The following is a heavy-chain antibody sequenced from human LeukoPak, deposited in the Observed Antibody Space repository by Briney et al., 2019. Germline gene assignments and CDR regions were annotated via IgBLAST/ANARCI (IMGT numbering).Heavy chain of an antibody. V-gene: IGHV1-8*03. D-gene: IGHD1-26*01. J-gene: IGHJ6*03. CDR1: GYTFTSYD. CDR2: MNPNSGNT. Sequence: GASVKVSCKASGYTFTSYDINWVRQATGQGLEWMAWMNPNSGNTSYAQKFQGRVTITRNTSISTAYMELSSLRSADTAVYYCARSPRATTGGYYYYYMDVWGKGTTVTVSS. CDR3: ARSPRATTGGYYYYYMDV.